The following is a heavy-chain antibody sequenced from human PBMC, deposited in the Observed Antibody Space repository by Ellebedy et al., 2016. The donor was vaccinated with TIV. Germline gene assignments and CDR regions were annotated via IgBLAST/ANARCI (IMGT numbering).Heavy chain of an antibody. Sequence: SETLSLTCTVSGVSISTYFWSWIRQPPGKGLEWIGYIYYSGSTNYNPSLKSRVTMSVDTSKNQFSLKLTSVTAADTAVYYCATLGVGTDPDYWGQGTLVTVSS. CDR1: GVSISTYF. J-gene: IGHJ4*02. CDR2: IYYSGST. V-gene: IGHV4-59*01. CDR3: ATLGVGTDPDY. D-gene: IGHD1-1*01.